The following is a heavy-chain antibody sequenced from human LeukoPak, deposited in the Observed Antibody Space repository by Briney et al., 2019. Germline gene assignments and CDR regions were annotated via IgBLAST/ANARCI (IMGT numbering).Heavy chain of an antibody. CDR3: ARAYYAAGSSDWFDP. Sequence: SETLSLTCPVSGYSISSGYYWGWIRQPPGKGLEWIGSIYHSGSTYYNPSLKSRVTMSVDTSKNQFSLKLSSVTAADTAVYYWARAYYAAGSSDWFDPWGQGTLVTVSS. CDR2: IYHSGST. V-gene: IGHV4-38-2*02. D-gene: IGHD3-16*01. CDR1: GYSISSGYY. J-gene: IGHJ5*02.